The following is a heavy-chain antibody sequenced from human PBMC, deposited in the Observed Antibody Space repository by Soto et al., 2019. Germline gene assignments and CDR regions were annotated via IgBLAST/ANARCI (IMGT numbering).Heavy chain of an antibody. J-gene: IGHJ4*02. CDR2: IYHTGTT. CDR1: GGSIRSDY. CDR3: ANYYGALRY. D-gene: IGHD4-17*01. V-gene: IGHV4-59*08. Sequence: SETLSLTCTVSGGSIRSDYWSWIRQPPGKGLEWIGYIYHTGTTNYNPSLKSRVTISIDTSRNQFSLKLTSVTAADTAVYFCANYYGALRYWGQGTLVTVSS.